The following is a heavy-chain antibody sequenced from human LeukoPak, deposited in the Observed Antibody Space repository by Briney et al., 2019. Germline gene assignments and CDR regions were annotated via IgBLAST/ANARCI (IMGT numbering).Heavy chain of an antibody. CDR3: ARSVWPEDY. J-gene: IGHJ4*02. V-gene: IGHV3-7*01. D-gene: IGHD2-21*01. CDR1: GFTFSSYW. CDR2: IEKDGSDK. Sequence: GGSLRLSCAASGFTFSSYWMSWVRQAPGKGLEWVANIEKDGSDKYYVDSVKGRLTISRDNAKNSVYLQMNSLRAEDSAVYYCARSVWPEDYCGQGTLVTVSS.